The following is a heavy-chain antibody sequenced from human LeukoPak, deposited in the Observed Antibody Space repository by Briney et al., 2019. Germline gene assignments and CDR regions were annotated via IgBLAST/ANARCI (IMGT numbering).Heavy chain of an antibody. J-gene: IGHJ4*02. CDR1: GFTFSNAW. D-gene: IGHD2-21*02. CDR3: TTPLRSNCGGDCSARIY. CDR2: IKSKTDGGTT. Sequence: GGSLRLSCAASGFTFSNAWMSWVRQAPGKGLEWVGRIKSKTDGGTTDYAAPVKGRFTISRDDSKNTLYLQMNSLKTEDTAVYYCTTPLRSNCGGDCSARIYWDQGALVTVSS. V-gene: IGHV3-15*01.